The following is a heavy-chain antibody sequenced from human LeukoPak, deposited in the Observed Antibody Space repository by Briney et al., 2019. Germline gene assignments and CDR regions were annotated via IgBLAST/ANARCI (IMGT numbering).Heavy chain of an antibody. CDR3: SSWGSTPGDSSDDF. Sequence: GGSLRLSCVASGLTIRNAYMTWVRQAPGKGLEWVGRIRSKTDGGTTEYAAPVRGRFTISRDDSENTLYLQMNSLQIEDTAVYYYSSWGSTPGDSSDDFWGQGTLVTVSS. CDR1: GLTIRNAY. V-gene: IGHV3-15*01. D-gene: IGHD6-6*01. CDR2: IRSKTDGGTT. J-gene: IGHJ4*02.